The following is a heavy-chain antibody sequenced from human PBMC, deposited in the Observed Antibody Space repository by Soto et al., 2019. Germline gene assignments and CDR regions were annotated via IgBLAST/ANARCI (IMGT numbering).Heavy chain of an antibody. CDR1: GFTVSSNY. V-gene: IGHV3-66*01. J-gene: IGHJ3*02. CDR2: IYSGGST. CDR3: ARDFSGPYSSSYRAFDI. Sequence: EVQLVESGGGLVQPGGSLRLSCAASGFTVSSNYMSWVRQAPGKGLEWVSVIYSGGSTYYADSVKGRFTISRDNSKNTLYLQMNSLRAEDTAVYYCARDFSGPYSSSYRAFDIWGQGTMVTVSS. D-gene: IGHD6-6*01.